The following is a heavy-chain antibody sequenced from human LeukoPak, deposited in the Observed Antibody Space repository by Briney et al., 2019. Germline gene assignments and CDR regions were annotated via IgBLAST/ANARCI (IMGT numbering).Heavy chain of an antibody. J-gene: IGHJ4*02. CDR2: ISYNGVNK. D-gene: IGHD2-15*01. CDR3: AGMDGYCSGGSCYSPFDY. CDR1: GFTLRTYW. Sequence: GGSLRLSCAASGFTLRTYWMHWVRQAPGKGLEWVALISYNGVNKYYADSVKGRFTISRDDSKNTLYLQMNSLRTDDTALYYCAGMDGYCSGGSCYSPFDYWGQGTLVTVSS. V-gene: IGHV3-30*03.